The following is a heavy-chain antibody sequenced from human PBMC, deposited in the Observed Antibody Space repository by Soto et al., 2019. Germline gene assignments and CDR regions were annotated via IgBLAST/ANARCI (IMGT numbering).Heavy chain of an antibody. V-gene: IGHV4-34*01. Sequence: QVQLQQWGAGLLKPSEALSLACAVYGGCFSGYYWSWIRQPPGKGLEWIGEIDHRGSANYNPSLKRRVTISVDTSKNQFSLKLNSVAAADTAVYYCTRRGGGNFPYYFDYWGQGTLLTVSS. CDR3: TRRGGGNFPYYFDY. CDR2: IDHRGSA. J-gene: IGHJ4*02. D-gene: IGHD2-21*01. CDR1: GGCFSGYY.